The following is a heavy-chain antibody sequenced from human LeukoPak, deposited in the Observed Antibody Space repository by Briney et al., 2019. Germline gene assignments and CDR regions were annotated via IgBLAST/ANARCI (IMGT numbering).Heavy chain of an antibody. J-gene: IGHJ5*02. CDR3: ERSVRWFDP. Sequence: SETLSLTCTVSVGSISSSSYYWGWIRQPPGKGLEWIGSIYYSGSTYYNPSLKSRVTISVDTSKNQFSLKLSSVTAADTTVYYCERSVRWFDPWGQGTLVTVSS. CDR1: VGSISSSSYY. CDR2: IYYSGST. D-gene: IGHD4-17*01. V-gene: IGHV4-39*01.